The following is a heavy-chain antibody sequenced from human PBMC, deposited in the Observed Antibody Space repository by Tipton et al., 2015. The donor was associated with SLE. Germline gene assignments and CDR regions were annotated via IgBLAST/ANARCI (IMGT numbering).Heavy chain of an antibody. Sequence: GSLRLSCAASGFTLGNYGMSWVRLAPGKGLESVSLMYVTGSTHYADSVKGRFTISRDDSKDTLYLQMNSLRAEDTAVYYCAREQLGIGNWYFDIWGRGTLVTVSS. CDR1: GFTLGNYG. CDR2: MYVTGST. V-gene: IGHV3-23*03. CDR3: AREQLGIGNWYFDI. J-gene: IGHJ2*01. D-gene: IGHD7-27*01.